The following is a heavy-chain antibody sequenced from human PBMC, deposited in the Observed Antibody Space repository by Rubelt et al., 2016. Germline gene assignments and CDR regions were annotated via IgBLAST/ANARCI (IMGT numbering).Heavy chain of an antibody. D-gene: IGHD2-2*03. Sequence: GESGGGLVQPGRSLRLSCAASGFTFDDYAMHWVRQAPGKGLEWVSGISWNSGSIGYADSVKGRFTISRDNAKNSLYLQMNSLRAEDTALYYCARDQMDIVVVPAATNYYYYYGMDVWGQGTTVTVSS. CDR1: GFTFDDYA. V-gene: IGHV3-9*01. CDR3: ARDQMDIVVVPAATNYYYYYGMDV. CDR2: ISWNSGSI. J-gene: IGHJ6*02.